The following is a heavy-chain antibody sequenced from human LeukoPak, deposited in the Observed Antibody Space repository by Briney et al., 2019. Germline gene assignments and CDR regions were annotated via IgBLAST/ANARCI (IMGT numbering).Heavy chain of an antibody. CDR3: ARDWYNWNDNYFDY. CDR2: ISWNSGSI. Sequence: GGSLRLSCAASGFTFDDYAMHWVRQAPGKGLEWVSGISWNSGSIGYADSVKGRFTISRDNAKNSLYLQMNSLRAEDTAVYYCARDWYNWNDNYFDYWGQGTLVTVSS. V-gene: IGHV3-9*01. J-gene: IGHJ4*02. D-gene: IGHD1-1*01. CDR1: GFTFDDYA.